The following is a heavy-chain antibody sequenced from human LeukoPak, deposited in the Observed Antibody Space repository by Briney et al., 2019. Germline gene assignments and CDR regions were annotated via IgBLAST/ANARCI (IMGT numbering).Heavy chain of an antibody. J-gene: IGHJ4*02. CDR2: ISSGGSTI. Sequence: LSLTCTVSGGSISSSSYYWGWIRQAPGKGLEWVSYISSGGSTIYYADSVKGRFTISRDNAKNSLYLQMNSLRAEDTAVYYCAEGSYLRTYSGFDYWGQGTLVTVSS. D-gene: IGHD5-12*01. V-gene: IGHV3-11*01. CDR1: GGSISSSSYY. CDR3: AEGSYLRTYSGFDY.